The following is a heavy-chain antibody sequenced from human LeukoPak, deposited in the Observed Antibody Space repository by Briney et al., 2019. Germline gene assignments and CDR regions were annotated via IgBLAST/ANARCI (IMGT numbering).Heavy chain of an antibody. V-gene: IGHV4-4*02. CDR1: LDSTTSNF. J-gene: IGHJ3*02. Sequence: SETLSLTCTVSLDSTTSNFWSWVRQPPGKGLEWIGEIHRSGSPNYNPSLQSRVTISIDRSRNQIALELSSVTAADTAVYYCARARYANAWYAFDIWGHGTMVTVSS. D-gene: IGHD2-2*01. CDR2: IHRSGSP. CDR3: ARARYANAWYAFDI.